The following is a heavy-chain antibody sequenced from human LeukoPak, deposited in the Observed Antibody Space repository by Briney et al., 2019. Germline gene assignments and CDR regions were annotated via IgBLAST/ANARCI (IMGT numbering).Heavy chain of an antibody. Sequence: SVKVSCKASGGTFSSYAISWVRQAPGQGLEWMGGIIPIFGTANYAQKFQGRVTITADESTSTAYMELSSLRSEDTAVYYCASLADYYDSSGSNWFDPWGQGTLVTVSS. CDR3: ASLADYYDSSGSNWFDP. J-gene: IGHJ5*02. D-gene: IGHD3-22*01. CDR1: GGTFSSYA. V-gene: IGHV1-69*13. CDR2: IIPIFGTA.